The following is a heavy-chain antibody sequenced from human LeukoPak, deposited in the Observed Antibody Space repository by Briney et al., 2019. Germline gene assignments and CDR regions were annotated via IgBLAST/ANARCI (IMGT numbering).Heavy chain of an antibody. V-gene: IGHV1-69*06. CDR2: IIAIFGTT. Sequence: SVKVSFKASGGTFSSYAISWVRQAPGQGLEWMGGIIAIFGTTNYAQKFQGRVTITADKSTSTAYMELSSLRSEDTAVYYCARESGYEYLDLWGRGTLVTVSS. J-gene: IGHJ2*01. CDR3: ARESGYEYLDL. CDR1: GGTFSSYA. D-gene: IGHD5-12*01.